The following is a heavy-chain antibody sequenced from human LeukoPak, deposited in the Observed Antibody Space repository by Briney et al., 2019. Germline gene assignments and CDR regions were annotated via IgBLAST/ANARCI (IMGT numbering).Heavy chain of an antibody. CDR1: GYTFTSYG. CDR3: ASNSRFLEWSYYFDY. Sequence: GASVTVSCKASGYTFTSYGISWVRQAPGQGLEWMGWISAYNGNTNYAQKLQGRVTMTTDTSTSTAYMELRSLRSDDTAVYYCASNSRFLEWSYYFDYWGQGTLVTVSS. CDR2: ISAYNGNT. J-gene: IGHJ4*02. D-gene: IGHD3-3*01. V-gene: IGHV1-18*01.